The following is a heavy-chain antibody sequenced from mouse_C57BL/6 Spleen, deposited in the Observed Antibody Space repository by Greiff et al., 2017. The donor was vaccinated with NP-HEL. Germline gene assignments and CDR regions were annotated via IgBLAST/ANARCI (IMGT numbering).Heavy chain of an antibody. CDR3: ARRYYDYDRGYYYAMDY. J-gene: IGHJ4*01. V-gene: IGHV1-39*01. CDR1: GYSFTDYN. CDR2: INPNYGTT. Sequence: VQLKESGPELVKPGASVKISCKASGYSFTDYNMNWVKQSNGKSLEWIGVINPNYGTTSYNQKFKGKATLTVDQSSSTAYMQLNSLTSEDSAVYYCARRYYDYDRGYYYAMDYWGQGTSVTVSS. D-gene: IGHD2-4*01.